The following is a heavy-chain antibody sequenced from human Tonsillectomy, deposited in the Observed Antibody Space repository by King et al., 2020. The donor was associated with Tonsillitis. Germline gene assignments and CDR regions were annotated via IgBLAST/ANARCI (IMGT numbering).Heavy chain of an antibody. Sequence: VQLVESGGGLVQPGGSLRLSCAASGFTFSSYCMSWVRQAPGKGLEGVDNIKQDGTEKYYLDPVEGRFTISRDNAKNSLYLQMNSLRAEDTAVYYCARVSSSWPNFQHWGQGALVTVSS. CDR2: IKQDGTEK. CDR1: GFTFSSYC. V-gene: IGHV3-7*01. D-gene: IGHD6-13*01. CDR3: ARVSSSWPNFQH. J-gene: IGHJ1*01.